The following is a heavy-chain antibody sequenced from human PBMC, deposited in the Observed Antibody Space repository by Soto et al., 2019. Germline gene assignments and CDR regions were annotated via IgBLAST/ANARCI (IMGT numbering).Heavy chain of an antibody. Sequence: PGESLKISCKGSGYSFTSYWIGWVRQMPGKGLEWMGIIFPSDSDTRYSPSFQGQVTISADRSTSTVFPQWASLKASDTAVYFCARKDKSGYFNWFDPWGQGTLVTVSS. D-gene: IGHD3-22*01. CDR3: ARKDKSGYFNWFDP. CDR2: IFPSDSDT. V-gene: IGHV5-51*01. CDR1: GYSFTSYW. J-gene: IGHJ5*02.